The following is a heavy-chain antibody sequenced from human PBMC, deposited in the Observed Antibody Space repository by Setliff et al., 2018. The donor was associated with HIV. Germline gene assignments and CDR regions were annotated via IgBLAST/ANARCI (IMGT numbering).Heavy chain of an antibody. J-gene: IGHJ4*02. CDR1: GFTFSASP. D-gene: IGHD6-25*01. Sequence: GGSLRLSCEASGFTFSASPIHWVRQAPGKGLEWAAVISYDGSTYHRDSVKGRFTLSRDNSKNTVYLQVGSLRPDDTAMYYCARSRPYNSALDYWGQGTLVTVSS. V-gene: IGHV3-30*14. CDR2: ISYDGST. CDR3: ARSRPYNSALDY.